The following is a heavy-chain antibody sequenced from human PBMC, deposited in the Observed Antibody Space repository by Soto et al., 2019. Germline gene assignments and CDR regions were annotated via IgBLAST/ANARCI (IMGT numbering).Heavy chain of an antibody. CDR2: IYYSGST. V-gene: IGHV4-61*01. Sequence: PSETLSLTCTVSGGSVSSGSYYWSWIRQPPGKGLEWIGYIYYSGSTNYNPSLKSRVTISVDTSKNQFSLKLSSVTAADTAVYYCARVELLLSYYYYGMDVWGQGTTVTVSS. D-gene: IGHD2-15*01. CDR1: GGSVSSGSYY. J-gene: IGHJ6*02. CDR3: ARVELLLSYYYYGMDV.